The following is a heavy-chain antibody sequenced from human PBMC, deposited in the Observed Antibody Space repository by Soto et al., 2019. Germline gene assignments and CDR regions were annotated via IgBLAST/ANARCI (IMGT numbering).Heavy chain of an antibody. Sequence: EVQLLESGGGLVQPGGSLRLSCAASGFTFSSYAMSWVRQAPGKGLEWVSAISGSGGSTYYADSVKGRFTISRDNSKNTLYLQMHSLRAEDTAVYYCAKDVLRFLEWLLYPLGYFDYWGQGTLVTVSS. J-gene: IGHJ4*02. D-gene: IGHD3-3*01. V-gene: IGHV3-23*01. CDR2: ISGSGGST. CDR1: GFTFSSYA. CDR3: AKDVLRFLEWLLYPLGYFDY.